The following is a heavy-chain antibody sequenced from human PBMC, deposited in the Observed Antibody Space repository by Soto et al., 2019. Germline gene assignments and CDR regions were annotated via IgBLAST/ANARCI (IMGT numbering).Heavy chain of an antibody. J-gene: IGHJ3*02. Sequence: SETLSLTCTVSGGSISSYYWSWIRQPPGKGLEWIGYIYYSGSTNYNPSLKSRVTISVDTSKNQFSLKLSSVTAADTAVYYCARDRSYYDILTGDYKGADAFDIWGQGTMVTVSS. CDR2: IYYSGST. D-gene: IGHD3-9*01. V-gene: IGHV4-59*01. CDR1: GGSISSYY. CDR3: ARDRSYYDILTGDYKGADAFDI.